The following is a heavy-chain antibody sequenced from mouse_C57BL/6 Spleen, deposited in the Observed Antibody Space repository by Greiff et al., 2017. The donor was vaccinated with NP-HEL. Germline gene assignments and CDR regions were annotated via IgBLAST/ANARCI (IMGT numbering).Heavy chain of an antibody. CDR2: INYDGSST. Sequence: EVQLVESEGGLVQPGSSMKLSCTASGFTFSDYYMAWVRQVPEKGLEWVANINYDGSSTYYLDSLKSRFIISRDNAKNILYLQMSSLKSEDTATYYCARDKDYYGSSQPFDVWGTGTTVTVSS. V-gene: IGHV5-16*01. CDR3: ARDKDYYGSSQPFDV. J-gene: IGHJ1*03. CDR1: GFTFSDYY. D-gene: IGHD1-1*01.